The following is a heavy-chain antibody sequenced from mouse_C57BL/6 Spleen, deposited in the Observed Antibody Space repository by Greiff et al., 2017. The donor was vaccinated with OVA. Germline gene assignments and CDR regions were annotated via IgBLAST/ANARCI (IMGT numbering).Heavy chain of an antibody. CDR1: GYAFSSYW. CDR3: ARSDYGNYRDY. V-gene: IGHV1-80*01. J-gene: IGHJ4*01. CDR2: IYPGDGDT. Sequence: VKLMESGAELVKPGASVKISCKASGYAFSSYWMNWVKQRPGKGLEWIGQIYPGDGDTNYNGKFKGKATLTADKSSSTAYMQLSSLTSEDSAVYFCARSDYGNYRDYWGQGTSVTVSS. D-gene: IGHD2-1*01.